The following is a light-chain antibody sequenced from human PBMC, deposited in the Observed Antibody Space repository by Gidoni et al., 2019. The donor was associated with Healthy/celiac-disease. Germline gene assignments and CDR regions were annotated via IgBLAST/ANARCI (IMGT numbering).Light chain of an antibody. CDR3: QQYDNLPGYT. CDR2: DAS. Sequence: DIHLTQSPSSLSASVGDRVTITCQASQDISNYLNWYQQKPGKAPKLLIYDASTLETGVPSRFSGSGSGTDFTFTISSLQPEDIATYYCQQYDNLPGYTFGQGTKLEIK. V-gene: IGKV1-33*01. J-gene: IGKJ2*01. CDR1: QDISNY.